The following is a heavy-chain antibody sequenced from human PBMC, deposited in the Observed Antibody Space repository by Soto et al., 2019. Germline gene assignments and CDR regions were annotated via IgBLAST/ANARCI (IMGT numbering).Heavy chain of an antibody. Sequence: ASVKVSCKASGYRFNNYGITWVRQAPGQGLEWMGWIDTYGTYNGNTHYAQNLQGRVTVIADTSTTTAYMELRSLRSDDTAVYYCARGGRTVAADYWGQGTLVTVSS. CDR2: IDTYGTYNGNT. J-gene: IGHJ4*02. D-gene: IGHD4-17*01. V-gene: IGHV1-18*01. CDR3: ARGGRTVAADY. CDR1: GYRFNNYG.